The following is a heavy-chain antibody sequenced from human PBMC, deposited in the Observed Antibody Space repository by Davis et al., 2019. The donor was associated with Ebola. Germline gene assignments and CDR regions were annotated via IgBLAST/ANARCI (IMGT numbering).Heavy chain of an antibody. V-gene: IGHV3-9*03. J-gene: IGHJ4*02. CDR2: ISWNSGSI. Sequence: PGGSLRLSCAASGFTFDDYAMHWVRQAPRKGLEWVSGISWNSGSIGYADSVKGRFTISRDNAKNSLYLQMNSLRAEDMALYYCAKDMYSMGSSSWFDYWGQGTLVTVSS. CDR3: AKDMYSMGSSSWFDY. CDR1: GFTFDDYA. D-gene: IGHD6-13*01.